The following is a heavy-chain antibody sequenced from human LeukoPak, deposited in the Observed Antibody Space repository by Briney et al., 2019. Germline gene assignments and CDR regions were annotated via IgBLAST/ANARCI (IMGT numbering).Heavy chain of an antibody. CDR1: GFTFSSYA. J-gene: IGHJ4*02. CDR3: AKDFCSGGSCYSGSDH. CDR2: ISGSGGST. V-gene: IGHV3-23*01. Sequence: PGGSLRLSCAASGFTFSSYAMNWVRQASGKGLEWVSVISGSGGSTYYADSVKGRFTISRDNSKNTLYLQMNSLRAEDTAVYYCAKDFCSGGSCYSGSDHWGQGTLVTVSS. D-gene: IGHD2-15*01.